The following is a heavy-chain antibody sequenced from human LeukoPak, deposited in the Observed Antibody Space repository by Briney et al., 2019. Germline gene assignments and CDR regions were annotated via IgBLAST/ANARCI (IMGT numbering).Heavy chain of an antibody. D-gene: IGHD3-22*01. Sequence: GSLRLSCAASGFTFSSYSMNWVRQAPGKGLEWVSSISSSSSYIYYADSVKGRFTISRDNAKNSLYLQMNSLRAEDTAVYYCARDGLNYYDSSGYRLDYWGQGTLVTVSS. CDR1: GFTFSSYS. V-gene: IGHV3-21*01. J-gene: IGHJ4*02. CDR2: ISSSSSYI. CDR3: ARDGLNYYDSSGYRLDY.